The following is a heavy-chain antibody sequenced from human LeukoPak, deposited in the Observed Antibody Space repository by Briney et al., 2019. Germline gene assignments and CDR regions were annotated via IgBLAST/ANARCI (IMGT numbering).Heavy chain of an antibody. D-gene: IGHD2-2*01. J-gene: IGHJ4*02. Sequence: SETLSLTCTVSGYSMSSGYYWGWIRHPPGKGLEWIGSIYNSGSTYYNPSLKSRVTISVDTSKNQFSLKLSSVTAADTAVYYCAGTLDIVVVPAAEAFDYWGQGTLVTVSS. CDR2: IYNSGST. CDR1: GYSMSSGYY. CDR3: AGTLDIVVVPAAEAFDY. V-gene: IGHV4-38-2*02.